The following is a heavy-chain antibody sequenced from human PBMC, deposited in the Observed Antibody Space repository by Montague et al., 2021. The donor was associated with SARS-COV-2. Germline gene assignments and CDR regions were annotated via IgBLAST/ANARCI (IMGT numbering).Heavy chain of an antibody. V-gene: IGHV4-34*01. Sequence: SETLSLTCAVYGGSITTYYWGWIRQPPGKGLEWIGEINYGGTTNFNPSLKSRVTMSVDTSKNQFSPTLTSVTAADTAIYYCARNSVRGRLLDWSFYFDFWGQGTLVTVSS. CDR2: INYGGTT. D-gene: IGHD3-9*01. CDR1: GGSITTYY. J-gene: IGHJ4*02. CDR3: ARNSVRGRLLDWSFYFDF.